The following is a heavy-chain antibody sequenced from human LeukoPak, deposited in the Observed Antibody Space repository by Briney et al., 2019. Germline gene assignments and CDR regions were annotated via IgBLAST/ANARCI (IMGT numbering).Heavy chain of an antibody. CDR2: IYYSGST. J-gene: IGHJ4*02. CDR3: ARQGVEGDFDY. D-gene: IGHD1-26*01. CDR1: GGSISSYY. V-gene: IGHV4-59*08. Sequence: SETLSLTCTVSGGSISSYYCSWIRQPPGKGLEWIGYIYYSGSTNYNPSLKSRVTISVDTSKNQFSLKLSSVTAADTAVYYCARQGVEGDFDYWGQGTLVTVSS.